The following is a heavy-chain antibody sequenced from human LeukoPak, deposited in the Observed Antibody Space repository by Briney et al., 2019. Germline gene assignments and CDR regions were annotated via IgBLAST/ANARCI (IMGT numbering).Heavy chain of an antibody. CDR2: IYTSGST. D-gene: IGHD6-13*01. V-gene: IGHV4-61*02. CDR1: GASVSSGSYY. Sequence: SETLSLTCSVSGASVSSGSYYWNWIRQPAGKGLEWIGRIYTSGSTNYNPSLKSRVTMSVDTSKNQFSLKLSSVTAADTAVYYCARDLSAAGHFDYWGQGTLVTVSS. CDR3: ARDLSAAGHFDY. J-gene: IGHJ4*02.